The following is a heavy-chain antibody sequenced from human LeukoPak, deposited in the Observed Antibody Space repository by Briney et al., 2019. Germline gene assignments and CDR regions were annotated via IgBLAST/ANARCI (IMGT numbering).Heavy chain of an antibody. J-gene: IGHJ4*02. CDR2: IYSDSGGST. CDR1: TFTLSSKY. Sequence: SLRPSWAAATFTLSSKYMSWVSQPAREGLGWVSAIYSDSGGSTYCADSVKGRFTMSRDNSKHTLYLHMNSLRAEDTAVYYCARGFTHDYGDYFDYWGQGTLVTVSS. CDR3: ARGFTHDYGDYFDY. D-gene: IGHD4-17*01. V-gene: IGHV3-66*01.